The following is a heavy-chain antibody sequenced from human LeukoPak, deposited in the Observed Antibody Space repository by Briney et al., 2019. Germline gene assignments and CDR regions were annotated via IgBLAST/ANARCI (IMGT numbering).Heavy chain of an antibody. D-gene: IGHD1-26*01. CDR3: ARGLEGATRGGYYYDYGMDV. J-gene: IGHJ6*02. CDR1: GYTFTSYD. CDR2: MNPNSGNT. V-gene: IGHV1-8*01. Sequence: ASVTVSCKASGYTFTSYDINWVRQATGQGLEWMGWMNPNSGNTVYAQKFQGRVTITRNTSISTAYMELSSLRSEDTDVYDCARGLEGATRGGYYYDYGMDVWGQGTRVTVSS.